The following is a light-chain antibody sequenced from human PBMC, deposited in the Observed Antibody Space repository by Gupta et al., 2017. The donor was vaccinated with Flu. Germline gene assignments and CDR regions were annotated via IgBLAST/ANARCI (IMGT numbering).Light chain of an antibody. CDR2: SNN. J-gene: IGLJ1*01. V-gene: IGLV1-44*01. CDR1: SSNIGSST. Sequence: QSVLTQPPSASGTPVQRVTISCSGSSSNIGSSTVNWYQQLPGTAPKLLIYSNNQRPSGVPDRFSGSKSGTSASLATSGLQSEDEADYYCAAWDDSLNGFYVFGTGTKVTVL. CDR3: AAWDDSLNGFYV.